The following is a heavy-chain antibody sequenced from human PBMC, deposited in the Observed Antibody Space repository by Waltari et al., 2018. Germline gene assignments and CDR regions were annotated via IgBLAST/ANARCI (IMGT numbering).Heavy chain of an antibody. CDR1: GFTFSTFW. Sequence: EVQLVESGGGLVHPGGSLRLSCEDSGFTFSTFWMHWVRQLPGKGLVWVSHIKPDGTSTDYGDSVEGRFTISRDNAKNTLYLQMNSLRAEDTAIYYCVRDLYGRDDVWGQGTLVTVSS. J-gene: IGHJ4*02. CDR3: VRDLYGRDDV. V-gene: IGHV3-74*01. CDR2: IKPDGTST. D-gene: IGHD3-10*01.